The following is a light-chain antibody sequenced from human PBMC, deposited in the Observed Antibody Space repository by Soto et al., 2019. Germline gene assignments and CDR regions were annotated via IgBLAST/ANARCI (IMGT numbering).Light chain of an antibody. J-gene: IGKJ4*01. CDR3: QKYNSAPLT. CDR1: QSISTW. Sequence: DIQMTQSPSTLSASVGDRVTITCRASQSISTWLAWYQQKPGKAPKLLIYAASTLQSGVPSRFSGSGSGTDSTLTISSLQPEDVATYYCQKYNSAPLTFGGGTKVDIK. V-gene: IGKV1-27*01. CDR2: AAS.